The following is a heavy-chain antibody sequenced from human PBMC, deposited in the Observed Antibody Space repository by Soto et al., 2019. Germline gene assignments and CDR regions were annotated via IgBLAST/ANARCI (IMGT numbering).Heavy chain of an antibody. CDR3: ARDRSGYCGGDCCPLDV. V-gene: IGHV4-59*01. J-gene: IGHJ6*02. D-gene: IGHD2-21*02. CDR2: LYNTGST. CDR1: GASIRRYS. Sequence: QVRLQESCPGLVKPSETLSLPCTVSGASIRRYSWSWIRQSPGQALEWIGYLYNTGSTIYNPSLKSRVTRSVDTSKNQFALKMNSVTAADTAVYYCARDRSGYCGGDCCPLDVWGQGTTVTVSS.